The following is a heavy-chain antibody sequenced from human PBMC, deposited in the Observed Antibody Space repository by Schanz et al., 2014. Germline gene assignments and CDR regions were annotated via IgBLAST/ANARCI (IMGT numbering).Heavy chain of an antibody. CDR2: INPANGNT. J-gene: IGHJ5*02. Sequence: QVQLVQSGAEVKKPGASVKVSCQASGYTFAGHAVHWVRQAPGQGPEWVGWINPANGNTHYSPRLNGRVSISSDTAASTVYLHFSSLKSDDTAVYYCARDLIAAAESWFDPWGQGTLVTVSS. D-gene: IGHD6-13*01. CDR3: ARDLIAAAESWFDP. V-gene: IGHV1-3*01. CDR1: GYTFAGHA.